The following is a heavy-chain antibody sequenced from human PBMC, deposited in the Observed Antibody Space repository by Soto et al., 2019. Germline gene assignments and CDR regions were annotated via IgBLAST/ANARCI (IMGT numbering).Heavy chain of an antibody. D-gene: IGHD3-16*01. CDR1: GGSISGYY. V-gene: IGHV4-34*01. CDR2: INHSGST. Sequence: QVQLQQWGAGLLKPSETLSLTCAVYGGSISGYYWSWIRQPPGKGLEWIGEINHSGSTNYNPSLKSRVTISVDTSKNQFSLKLSSVTAADTAVYYCARAAVATYTYWGQGTLVTVSS. J-gene: IGHJ4*02. CDR3: ARAAVATYTY.